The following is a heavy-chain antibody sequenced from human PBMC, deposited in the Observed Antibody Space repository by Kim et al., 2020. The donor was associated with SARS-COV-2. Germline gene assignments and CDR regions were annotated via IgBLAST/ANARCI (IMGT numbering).Heavy chain of an antibody. CDR1: GGSFSGYY. Sequence: SETLSLTCAVYGGSFSGYYWSWIRQPPGKGLEWVGEINHSGSTNYNPSLKSGVTISVETSKNQFSLKLSSVTAADTAVYYCASRLGSSFDPWGQGTLITV. CDR2: INHSGST. CDR3: ASRLGSSFDP. D-gene: IGHD2-15*01. V-gene: IGHV4-34*01. J-gene: IGHJ5*02.